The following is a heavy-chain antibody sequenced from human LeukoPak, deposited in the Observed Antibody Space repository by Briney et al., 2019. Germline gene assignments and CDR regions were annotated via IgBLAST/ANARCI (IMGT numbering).Heavy chain of an antibody. D-gene: IGHD6-13*01. J-gene: IGHJ5*02. CDR1: GYTFTSYG. CDR2: ISAYNDNT. CDR3: ARVAAAGFHHNWFDP. Sequence: ASVKVSCKASGYTFTSYGISWVRQAPGQGLEWMGWISAYNDNTNYAQKLQGRVTMTTDTSTSTAYMELRSLRSDDTAVYYCARVAAAGFHHNWFDPWGQGTLVTVSS. V-gene: IGHV1-18*01.